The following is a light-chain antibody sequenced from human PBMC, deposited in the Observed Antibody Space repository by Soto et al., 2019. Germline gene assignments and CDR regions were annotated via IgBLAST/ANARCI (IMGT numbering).Light chain of an antibody. J-gene: IGLJ1*01. CDR2: RNN. V-gene: IGLV1-47*01. CDR3: AAWDDSLSAHV. Sequence: QYVLTQPPSASGTPGQRVTISCSGSSSNIGSNFVYWYQQLPGTAPTLLIYRNNQRPSGVPDRFSGSKSGTSASLAISGLRSEDEADYYCAAWDDSLSAHVFGTGTKVTV. CDR1: SSNIGSNF.